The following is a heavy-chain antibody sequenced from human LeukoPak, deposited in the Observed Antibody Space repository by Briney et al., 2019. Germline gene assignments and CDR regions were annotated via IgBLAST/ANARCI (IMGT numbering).Heavy chain of an antibody. D-gene: IGHD3-10*01. CDR1: GGSISGGGYS. CDR2: IYHSGST. Sequence: SETLSLTCAVSGGSISGGGYSWSWIRQPPGKGLEWIGYIYHSGSTYYNPSLKSRVTISVDRSKNQFSLKLSSVTAADTAVYYCARDGGRGVARMDVWGQGTTVTVSS. V-gene: IGHV4-30-2*01. CDR3: ARDGGRGVARMDV. J-gene: IGHJ6*02.